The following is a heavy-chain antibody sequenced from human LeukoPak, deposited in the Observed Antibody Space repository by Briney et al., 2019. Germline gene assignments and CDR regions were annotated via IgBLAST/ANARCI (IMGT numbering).Heavy chain of an antibody. D-gene: IGHD2-2*01. J-gene: IGHJ6*04. CDR2: IYYGGST. CDR1: GGSISSYY. Sequence: PSETLSLTCTVSGGSISSYYWSWLRQPPGKGLEWIGYIYYGGSTNYNPSLKSRVTISVDTSKNQFSLKLSSVTAADTAVYYCAREYCSSTSCHEVDVWGKGTTVTVSS. V-gene: IGHV4-59*01. CDR3: AREYCSSTSCHEVDV.